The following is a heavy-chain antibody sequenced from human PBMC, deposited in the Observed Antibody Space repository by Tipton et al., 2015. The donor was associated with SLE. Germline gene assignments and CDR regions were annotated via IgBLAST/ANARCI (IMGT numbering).Heavy chain of an antibody. V-gene: IGHV3-7*03. Sequence: SLRLSCAASGFTFSSYWMSWVRQAPGKGLEWVANIKQDGSEKYYVDSVKGRFTISRDNAKNSLYLQMNSLRAEDTAVYYCARVAIVVVPAALYSCFDYWGQGTLVTVSS. J-gene: IGHJ4*02. CDR1: GFTFSSYW. CDR2: IKQDGSEK. D-gene: IGHD2-2*01. CDR3: ARVAIVVVPAALYSCFDY.